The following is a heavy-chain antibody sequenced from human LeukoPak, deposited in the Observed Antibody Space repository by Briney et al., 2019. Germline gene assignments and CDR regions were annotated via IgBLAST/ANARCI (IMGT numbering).Heavy chain of an antibody. D-gene: IGHD6-13*01. V-gene: IGHV3-23*01. CDR1: GFTFSSYG. Sequence: GGSLRLSCAASGFTFSSYGMSWVRQAPGKGLEWVSALSGSGSTTYYADSVKGRFTISRDNSKNTVFLQMNSLRVEDTAVYYCAKAGYSSSWPFDSWGQGTQVTVSS. CDR3: AKAGYSSSWPFDS. CDR2: LSGSGSTT. J-gene: IGHJ4*02.